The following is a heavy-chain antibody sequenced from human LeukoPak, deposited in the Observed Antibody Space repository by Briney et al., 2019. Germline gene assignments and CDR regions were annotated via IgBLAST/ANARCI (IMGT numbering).Heavy chain of an antibody. CDR1: GFTFGNNW. V-gene: IGHV3-7*01. J-gene: IGHJ4*02. CDR2: VKQDGSEK. D-gene: IGHD6-19*01. Sequence: PGGSLRLSCAASGFTFGNNWMAWVRQAPGKGLEWVANVKQDGSEKYYADSVKGRFTISRDNAKNSLFLRMSSLRGADTAVYHCARWGYVCGWYYLDSWGQGTLVTVSS. CDR3: ARWGYVCGWYYLDS.